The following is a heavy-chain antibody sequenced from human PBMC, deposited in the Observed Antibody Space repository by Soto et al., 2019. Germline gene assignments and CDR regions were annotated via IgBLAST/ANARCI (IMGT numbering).Heavy chain of an antibody. CDR3: ARLSITMVRGVIIYYFDY. V-gene: IGHV4-31*03. J-gene: IGHJ4*02. Sequence: QVQLQESGPGLVKPSQTLSLTCTVSGGSISSGGCYWSWIRQHPGKGLEWIGYIYYSGSTYYNPSLKSRVTISVDTSKNQFSLKLSSVTAADTAVYYCARLSITMVRGVIIYYFDYWGQGTLVTVSS. CDR2: IYYSGST. D-gene: IGHD3-10*01. CDR1: GGSISSGGCY.